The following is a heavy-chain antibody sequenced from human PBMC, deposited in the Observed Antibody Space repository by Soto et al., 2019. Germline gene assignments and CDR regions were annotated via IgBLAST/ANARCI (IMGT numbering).Heavy chain of an antibody. Sequence: TLSLTCTVSGGSVSSGSYYWSWIRQPPGKGLEWIGYIYYSGSTNYNPSLKSRVTISVDTSKNQFSLKLSSVTAADTAVYYCASVTRTCISTSCYRYYYGMDVRGQGTKVTVSS. D-gene: IGHD2-2*02. J-gene: IGHJ6*02. CDR3: ASVTRTCISTSCYRYYYGMDV. CDR1: GGSVSSGSYY. V-gene: IGHV4-61*01. CDR2: IYYSGST.